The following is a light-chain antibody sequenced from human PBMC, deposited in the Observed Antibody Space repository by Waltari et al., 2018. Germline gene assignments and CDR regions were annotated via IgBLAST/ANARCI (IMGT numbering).Light chain of an antibody. CDR1: SSDVGTYNY. CDR2: DVT. V-gene: IGLV2-8*01. CDR3: SSYTGSDMDIV. Sequence: QSALTQPPSASGSPGQSVTISCTGTSSDVGTYNYVSWYQQHPGKAPQLMIYDVTKRPSGVPDRFSASKSGTTASLTVAGLQAEEEADYYCSSYTGSDMDIVFGGGTKLTVL. J-gene: IGLJ3*02.